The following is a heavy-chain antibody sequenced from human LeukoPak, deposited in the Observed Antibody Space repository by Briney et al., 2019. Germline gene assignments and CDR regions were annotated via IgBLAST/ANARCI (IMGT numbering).Heavy chain of an antibody. J-gene: IGHJ4*02. Sequence: GGSLRLSCAASGFTLSNYWIHWVRQAPGKGLVWVSRINTDGSSTNYADSVRGRFTVSRDNAKNTLYLQMNSLRVEDTAVYYCARDLVRQNFDYWGQGTLVTVSS. D-gene: IGHD6-6*01. V-gene: IGHV3-74*01. CDR2: INTDGSST. CDR3: ARDLVRQNFDY. CDR1: GFTLSNYW.